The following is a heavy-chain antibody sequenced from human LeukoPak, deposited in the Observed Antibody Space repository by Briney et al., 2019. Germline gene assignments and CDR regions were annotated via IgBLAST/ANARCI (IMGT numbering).Heavy chain of an antibody. D-gene: IGHD6-19*01. Sequence: ETLSLTCTVSGGSISSYYWTWLRQPPGKGLEWIWYIYYSRSTNYNPSLKSRVSISVDTSKNQFSLKLSSLTAADTAVYYCARRRAVPGFYYFDYWGQGTLVTVSS. CDR1: GGSISSYY. CDR3: ARRRAVPGFYYFDY. J-gene: IGHJ4*02. CDR2: IYYSRST. V-gene: IGHV4-59*08.